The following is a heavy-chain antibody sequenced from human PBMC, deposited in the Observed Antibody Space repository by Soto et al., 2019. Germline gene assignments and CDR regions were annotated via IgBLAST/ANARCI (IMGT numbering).Heavy chain of an antibody. CDR1: GFTFSSYA. J-gene: IGHJ4*02. V-gene: IGHV3-23*01. Sequence: PGGSLRLSCAASGFTFSSYAMSWVRQAPGKGLEWVSAISGSGGSTYYADSVKGRFTISRDNSKNTLYLQMNSLRAEDTAVYYCAKKDRYDFLSGYPDYWDQGTLVTGSS. CDR3: AKKDRYDFLSGYPDY. D-gene: IGHD3-3*01. CDR2: ISGSGGST.